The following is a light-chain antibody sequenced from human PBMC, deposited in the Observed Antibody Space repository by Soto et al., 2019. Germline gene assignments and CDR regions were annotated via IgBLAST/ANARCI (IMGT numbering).Light chain of an antibody. CDR2: RAS. CDR1: QTIYSN. Sequence: IVMTQSPATLSVSPGERATLSCRAGQTIYSNVSWYQQRPGQAPRLLIYRASTRATGIPARFSGSVSGTEFTLTISSLQSEDFAVYYWQQYHNWPLTFGGGTKVDIK. J-gene: IGKJ4*01. CDR3: QQYHNWPLT. V-gene: IGKV3-15*01.